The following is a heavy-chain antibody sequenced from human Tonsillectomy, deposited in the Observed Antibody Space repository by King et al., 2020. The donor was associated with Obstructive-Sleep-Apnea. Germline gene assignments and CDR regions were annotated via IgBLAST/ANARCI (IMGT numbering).Heavy chain of an antibody. CDR2: INPKSGDT. Sequence: VQLVQSGAEVKKPGASVKVSCKASGYTFTGYYIHWVRQAPGQGFEWMGWINPKSGDTNYAQKFQGRVTMTRDTSISTAYMEVSRLRSDDTAVYYCARDISSGYDYWGQGTLVTVSS. CDR1: GYTFTGYY. D-gene: IGHD3-22*01. J-gene: IGHJ4*02. V-gene: IGHV1-2*02. CDR3: ARDISSGYDY.